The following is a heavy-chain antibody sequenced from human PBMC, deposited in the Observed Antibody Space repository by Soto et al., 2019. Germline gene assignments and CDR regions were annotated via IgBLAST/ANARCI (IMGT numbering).Heavy chain of an antibody. J-gene: IGHJ6*02. CDR2: ISGSGGST. CDR1: GFTFSSYA. V-gene: IGHV3-23*01. CDR3: ARVKTDYSNPRGPFFFYGMDV. D-gene: IGHD4-4*01. Sequence: GGSLRLSCAASGFTFSSYAMSWVRQAPGKGLEWVSAISGSGGSTYYADSVKGRFTISRDSSKTTVFLQMNSLRPEDTAAYYCARVKTDYSNPRGPFFFYGMDVWGQGTTVTVSS.